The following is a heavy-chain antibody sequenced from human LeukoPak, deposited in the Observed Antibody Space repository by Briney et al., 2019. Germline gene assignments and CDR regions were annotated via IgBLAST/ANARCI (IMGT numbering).Heavy chain of an antibody. Sequence: PGGSLRLSCSASGFTFSSYAMHWVRQAPGKGLEYVSAISSNGGSTYYADSVKGRFTISRDNSKNTPYLQMNSLRAEDTAVYYCARELGYCSGASCYFKYYGMDVWGQGTTVTVFS. J-gene: IGHJ6*02. CDR3: ARELGYCSGASCYFKYYGMDV. V-gene: IGHV3-64*04. CDR2: ISSNGGST. CDR1: GFTFSSYA. D-gene: IGHD2-15*01.